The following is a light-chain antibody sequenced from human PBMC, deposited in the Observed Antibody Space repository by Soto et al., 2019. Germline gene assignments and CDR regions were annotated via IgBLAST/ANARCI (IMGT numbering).Light chain of an antibody. Sequence: QAVVTQPPSVSGAPGQRVTISCTGSSSNIGAGYDVHWYQQLPGTAPKLLIYGNSNRPSGVPDRFSGSKSGTSASLAITGLQAEDEADYYCQSYDSSRPYVFGTGTKLTVL. CDR1: SSNIGAGYD. CDR3: QSYDSSRPYV. J-gene: IGLJ1*01. CDR2: GNS. V-gene: IGLV1-40*01.